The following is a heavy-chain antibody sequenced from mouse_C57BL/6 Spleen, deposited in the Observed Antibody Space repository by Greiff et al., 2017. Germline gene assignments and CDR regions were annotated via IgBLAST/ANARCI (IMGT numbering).Heavy chain of an antibody. V-gene: IGHV1-26*01. Sequence: VQLQQSGPELVKPGASVKISCKASGYTFTDYYMNWVKQSHGKSLEWIGDINPNNGGTSYNQKFKGKATLTVDKSSSTAYMELRSLTSEDSAVYYCARSVLYYVDDWGQGTTLTVSS. D-gene: IGHD1-1*01. CDR2: INPNNGGT. CDR1: GYTFTDYY. J-gene: IGHJ2*01. CDR3: ARSVLYYVDD.